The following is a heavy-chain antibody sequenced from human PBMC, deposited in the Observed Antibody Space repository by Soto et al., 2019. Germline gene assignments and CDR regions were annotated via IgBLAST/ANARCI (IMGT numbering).Heavy chain of an antibody. J-gene: IGHJ6*02. Sequence: PSETLSLTCTVSGGSISSSSYYWGWIRQLPGKGLEWIGSIYYSGSTYYNPSLKSRVTISVDTSKNQFSLKLSSVTAADTAVYYCARHIAAPGGYYYYGMDVWGQGTTVTVSS. D-gene: IGHD6-6*01. CDR1: GGSISSSSYY. V-gene: IGHV4-39*01. CDR3: ARHIAAPGGYYYYGMDV. CDR2: IYYSGST.